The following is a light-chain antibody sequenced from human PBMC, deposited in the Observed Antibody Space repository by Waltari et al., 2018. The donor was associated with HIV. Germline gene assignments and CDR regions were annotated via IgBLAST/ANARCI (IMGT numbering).Light chain of an antibody. CDR3: SSYTSSSTNWV. CDR1: RREEGGYNY. CDR2: EVS. V-gene: IGLV2-14*01. Sequence: QYALTQPASVSGSPGQSRTISCTGSRREEGGYNYGSWYQQHPGKAPKLMIYEVSNRPSGVSNRFSGSKSGNTASLTISGLQAEDEADYYCSSYTSSSTNWVFGGGTKLTVL. J-gene: IGLJ3*02.